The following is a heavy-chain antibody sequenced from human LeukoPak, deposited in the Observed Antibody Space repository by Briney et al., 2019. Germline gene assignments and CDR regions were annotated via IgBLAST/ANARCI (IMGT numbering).Heavy chain of an antibody. CDR2: LRSGGNDK. V-gene: IGHV3-30*02. D-gene: IGHD3-10*01. CDR1: RFSLSTAD. Sequence: GGSLRLSCAASRFSLSTADMHWVRQAPGKGLEWVAFLRSGGNDKYYAGSVKGRFTISRDNSKNTLFLQMNSLRAEDTAVYYCAKDLFGSGSYEYWGQGTLVTVSS. J-gene: IGHJ4*02. CDR3: AKDLFGSGSYEY.